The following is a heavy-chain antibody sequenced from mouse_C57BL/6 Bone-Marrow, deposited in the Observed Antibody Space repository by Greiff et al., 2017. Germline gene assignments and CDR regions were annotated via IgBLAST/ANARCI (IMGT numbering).Heavy chain of an antibody. CDR3: ARVPYYYGPSMDY. J-gene: IGHJ4*01. CDR2: ISDGGSYT. V-gene: IGHV5-4*01. D-gene: IGHD1-1*01. Sequence: EVQLKESGGGLVKPGGSLKLSCAASGFTFSSYAMSWVRQTPEKRLEWVATISDGGSYTYYPDNVKGRFTISRDNAKNNLYLQMSHLKSEDTAMYYCARVPYYYGPSMDYWGQGTSVTVSS. CDR1: GFTFSSYA.